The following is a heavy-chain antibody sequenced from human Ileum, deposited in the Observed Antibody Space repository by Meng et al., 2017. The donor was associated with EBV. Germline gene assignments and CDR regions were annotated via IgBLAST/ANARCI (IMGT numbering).Heavy chain of an antibody. CDR3: ARDYGDYARWDYYYGMDV. Sequence: QVPVSVSGPGLVKPSGTVSLTCTVSGGSVNGHPWWSWVRQPPGEGLEWIGQIYHSGATNYNPSLKSRVTISVDTSENQFSLELNSVTAADTAVYYCARDYGDYARWDYYYGMDVWGQGTTVTVSS. D-gene: IGHD4-17*01. CDR1: GGSVNGHPW. J-gene: IGHJ6*02. V-gene: IGHV4-4*02. CDR2: IYHSGAT.